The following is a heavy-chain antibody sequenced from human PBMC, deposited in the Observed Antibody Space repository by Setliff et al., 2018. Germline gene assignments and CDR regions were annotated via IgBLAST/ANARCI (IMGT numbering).Heavy chain of an antibody. CDR3: ARGRGSYYYYMDV. J-gene: IGHJ6*03. D-gene: IGHD1-26*01. V-gene: IGHV1-8*03. Sequence: AASVKVSCKASGYTFTGYYMHWVRQAPGQGLEWMGWINPNSGNTGYAQKFQGRVTITRNTSISTAYMELSSLRSDDTAVYYCARGRGSYYYYMDVWGKGTTVTVSS. CDR1: GYTFTGYY. CDR2: INPNSGNT.